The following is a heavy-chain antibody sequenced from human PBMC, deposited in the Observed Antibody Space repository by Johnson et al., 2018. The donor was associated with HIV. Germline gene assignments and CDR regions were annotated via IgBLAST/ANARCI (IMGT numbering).Heavy chain of an antibody. J-gene: IGHJ3*02. CDR3: PRDVPYYYDSSGYLVPDAFDI. Sequence: VLLVESGGGLVRPGGSLRLSCSPPTFSVSSNSMTLVRHAPGKGLEWHSVSYSGGSTYYADSVLGRFNISSDNSKNTLYLQIKSLRAEETAVYYCPRDVPYYYDSSGYLVPDAFDIWGPGTMVTVSS. V-gene: IGHV3-66*01. CDR2: SYSGGST. CDR1: TFSVSSNS. D-gene: IGHD3-22*01.